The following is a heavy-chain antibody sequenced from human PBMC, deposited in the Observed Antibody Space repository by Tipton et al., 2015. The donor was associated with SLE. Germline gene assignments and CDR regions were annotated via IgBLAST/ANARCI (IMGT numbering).Heavy chain of an antibody. CDR1: GFTFNNYP. CDR2: IYSDSSKI. CDR3: ARDWACSSTDY. Sequence: SLRLSCVASGFTFNNYPMTWVRQAPGKGPEWLSVIYSDSSKIYYADSVEGRFTISRDNSKNALFLRMNSLRAEDTPTYYCARDWACSSTDYWGQGTLVTVSS. J-gene: IGHJ4*02. D-gene: IGHD2-2*01. V-gene: IGHV3-23*03.